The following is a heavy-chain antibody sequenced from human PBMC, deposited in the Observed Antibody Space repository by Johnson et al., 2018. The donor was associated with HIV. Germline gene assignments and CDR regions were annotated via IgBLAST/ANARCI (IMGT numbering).Heavy chain of an antibody. J-gene: IGHJ3*02. D-gene: IGHD1-7*01. V-gene: IGHV3-53*01. CDR3: ARMNLGVPIRDAFDI. CDR2: IYSGGTT. CDR1: GFTVSSNY. Sequence: VQLVESGGDLIQPGGSLRLSCAASGFTVSSNYMSWVRQAPGKGLEWVSVIYSGGTTYYTDSVKGRFTISRDNSKNTLYLQMNSLRAEDTAVYYCARMNLGVPIRDAFDIWGQGTMFTVSS.